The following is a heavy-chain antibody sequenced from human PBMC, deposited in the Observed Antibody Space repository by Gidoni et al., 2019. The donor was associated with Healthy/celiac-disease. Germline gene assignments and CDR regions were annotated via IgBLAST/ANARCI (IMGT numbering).Heavy chain of an antibody. D-gene: IGHD6-19*01. CDR3: AKGRAVAGNEDY. Sequence: EVRLWESGEGVVQPGGSVRHSCADSGFTFSSYAMSGVSQAPGKGLEWVSAISGRGGSTHYADSVKGRFTISTDNSKKTLYLQSNSLRAEDTAVYYCAKGRAVAGNEDYWGQGTLVTVSS. CDR2: ISGRGGST. J-gene: IGHJ4*02. CDR1: GFTFSSYA. V-gene: IGHV3-23*01.